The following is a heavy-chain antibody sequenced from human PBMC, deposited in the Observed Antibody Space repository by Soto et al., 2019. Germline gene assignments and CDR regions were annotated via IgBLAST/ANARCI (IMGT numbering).Heavy chain of an antibody. CDR3: ARGLAKYYYYSMDV. D-gene: IGHD5-12*01. Sequence: SETLSLTCAVYGGSFSGYYWSWIRQPPGKGLEWIGEINHSGSTNYNPSLKSRVTISVDTSKNQFSLKLSSVTAADTAVYYCARGLAKYYYYSMDVWGQGTTVTVSS. J-gene: IGHJ6*02. CDR2: INHSGST. CDR1: GGSFSGYY. V-gene: IGHV4-34*01.